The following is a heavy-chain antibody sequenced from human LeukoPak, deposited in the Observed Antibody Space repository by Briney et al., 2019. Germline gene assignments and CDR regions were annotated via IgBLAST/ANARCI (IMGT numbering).Heavy chain of an antibody. D-gene: IGHD2-15*01. V-gene: IGHV4-34*01. J-gene: IGHJ3*02. Sequence: SETLSLTCAVYGGSFSGYYWSWIRQPPGKGLEWIGEINHSGSTNYNPSLKSRVTISVDTSKNQFSLKLSSVTAADTAVYYCARHRSGGSQDDAFDIWGQGTMVTVSS. CDR1: GGSFSGYY. CDR2: INHSGST. CDR3: ARHRSGGSQDDAFDI.